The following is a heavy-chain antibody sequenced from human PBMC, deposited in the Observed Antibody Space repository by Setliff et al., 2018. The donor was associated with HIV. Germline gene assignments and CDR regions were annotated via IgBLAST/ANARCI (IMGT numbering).Heavy chain of an antibody. V-gene: IGHV1-18*01. D-gene: IGHD3-10*01. CDR3: ARDYYGSGSYFILDY. CDR1: GYTFTSYG. J-gene: IGHJ4*02. CDR2: ISAYNGNT. Sequence: GASVKVSCKASGYTFTSYGMSWVRQAPGQGLEWMGWISAYNGNTHYAQKLQGRVTMTTDTSTSTAYMELRSLRSDDTAVYYCARDYYGSGSYFILDYWGPGTQVTVSS.